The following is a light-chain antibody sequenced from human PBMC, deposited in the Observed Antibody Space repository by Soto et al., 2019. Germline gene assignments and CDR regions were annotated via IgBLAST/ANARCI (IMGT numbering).Light chain of an antibody. CDR2: GAS. V-gene: IGKV3-20*01. CDR3: QQYVTSPWA. J-gene: IGKJ1*01. Sequence: IVLTQSPCTLSLSPGERATLSCRASHSVSSSFLAWYQQKPGQAPRLLIYGASNRATGIPDRFSGSGSGTDFTLTISRLEPEDFAVYYCQQYVTSPWAFGQGTKVDIK. CDR1: HSVSSSF.